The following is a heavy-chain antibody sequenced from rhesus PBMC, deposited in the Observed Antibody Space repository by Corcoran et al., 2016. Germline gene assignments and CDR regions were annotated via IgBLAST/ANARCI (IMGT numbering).Heavy chain of an antibody. CDR3: ARTALRSCFDY. J-gene: IGHJ4*01. CDR2: IYGGSGST. CDR1: GYSISSGYG. Sequence: QVQLQESGPGLVKPSEALSLTCAVSGYSISSGYGWGVIRQPPGKGLEWVGQIYGGSGSTYYNPSLKSRVTVSKDTSKNQFSLKLSYVTAADTAVYYCARTALRSCFDYWGQGVLVTVSS. D-gene: IGHD2-15*01. V-gene: IGHV4-127*01.